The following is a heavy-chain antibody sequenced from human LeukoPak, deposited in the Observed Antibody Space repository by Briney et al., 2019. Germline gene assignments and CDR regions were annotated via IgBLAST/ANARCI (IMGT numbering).Heavy chain of an antibody. CDR2: IYYSGRT. CDR1: GGSISSTTYY. V-gene: IGHV4-39*07. J-gene: IGHJ5*02. Sequence: PSETLSLTCTVSGGSISSTTYYWGWIRQPPGKGLEWIGNIYYSGRTYYNPSLKSRVTISVDTSKNQFSLRLTSVTAADTAVYYCARAGRFGEFSVSWFDPWGQGTLVTVSS. D-gene: IGHD3-10*01. CDR3: ARAGRFGEFSVSWFDP.